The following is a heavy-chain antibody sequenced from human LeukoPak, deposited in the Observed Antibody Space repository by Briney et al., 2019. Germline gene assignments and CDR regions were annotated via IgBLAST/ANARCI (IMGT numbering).Heavy chain of an antibody. CDR3: AKDISYDILTGYPDY. J-gene: IGHJ4*02. CDR1: GFTFDDYA. V-gene: IGHV3-9*01. D-gene: IGHD3-9*01. Sequence: GGSLKLSCAASGFTFDDYAMHWVRQAPGKGLEWVSGISWNSGSIGYADSVKGRFTISRDNAKNSLYLQMNSLRAEDTALYYCAKDISYDILTGYPDYWGQGTLVTVSS. CDR2: ISWNSGSI.